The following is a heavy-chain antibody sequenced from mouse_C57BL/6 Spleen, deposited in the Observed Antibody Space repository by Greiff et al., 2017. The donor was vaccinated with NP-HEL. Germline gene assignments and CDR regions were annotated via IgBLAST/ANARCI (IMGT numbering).Heavy chain of an antibody. CDR3: AREGGVYYGFAY. CDR2: INPSNGGT. D-gene: IGHD2-1*01. V-gene: IGHV1-53*01. CDR1: GYTFTSYW. Sequence: QVQLQQPGTELVKPGASVKLSCKASGYTFTSYWMHWVKQRPGQGLEWIGNINPSNGGTNYNEKFKSKATLTVDKSSSTAYMQRSSLTSEDSAVYYCAREGGVYYGFAYWGQGTLVTVSA. J-gene: IGHJ3*01.